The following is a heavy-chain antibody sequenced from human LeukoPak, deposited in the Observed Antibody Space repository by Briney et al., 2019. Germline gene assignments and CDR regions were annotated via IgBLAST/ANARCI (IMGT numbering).Heavy chain of an antibody. CDR2: INPNSGGT. D-gene: IGHD3-3*01. V-gene: IGHV1-2*02. CDR3: ARPAEDFWSGYYPYYFDY. CDR1: GYTFTGYY. J-gene: IGHJ4*02. Sequence: EGSLRLSCAASGYTFTGYYMHWVRQAPGQGLEWMGWINPNSGGTNYAQKFQGRVTMTRDTSISTAYMELSRLRSDDTAVYYCARPAEDFWSGYYPYYFDYWGQGTLVTVSS.